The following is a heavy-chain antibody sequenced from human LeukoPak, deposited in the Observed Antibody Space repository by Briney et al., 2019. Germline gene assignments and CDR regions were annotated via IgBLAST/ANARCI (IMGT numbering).Heavy chain of an antibody. CDR1: GXTVSSNY. J-gene: IGHJ3*02. CDR2: IYSGGST. Sequence: PGGSLRLSCAASGXTVSSNYMSWVRQAPGKGLEWVSLIYSGGSTYYADSVKGRFTISRDNSKNTLYLQMNSLRAEDTAVYYCAGYTYGYLNAFDIWGQGTIVTVSS. D-gene: IGHD5-18*01. V-gene: IGHV3-53*01. CDR3: AGYTYGYLNAFDI.